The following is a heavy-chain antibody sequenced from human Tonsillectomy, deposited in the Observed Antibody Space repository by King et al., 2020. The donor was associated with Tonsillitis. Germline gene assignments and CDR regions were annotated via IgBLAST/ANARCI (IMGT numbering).Heavy chain of an antibody. D-gene: IGHD3-10*01. CDR1: GFTFSSYA. V-gene: IGHV3-23*04. Sequence: VQLVESGGGLVQPGGSLRLSCAASGFTFSSYAMSWVRQAPGKGLEWVSAISGSGGNTYYADSVKGRFTISRDNSKNTLYLQMNSLRAEDTAVYYCAKDMAQGCYGSGSHKFDYWGQGTLVTVSS. CDR3: AKDMAQGCYGSGSHKFDY. CDR2: ISGSGGNT. J-gene: IGHJ4*02.